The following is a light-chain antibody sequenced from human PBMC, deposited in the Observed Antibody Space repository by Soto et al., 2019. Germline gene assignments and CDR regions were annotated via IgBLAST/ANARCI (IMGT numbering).Light chain of an antibody. V-gene: IGLV2-11*01. CDR1: SSYVGTYKY. CDR2: DVT. J-gene: IGLJ1*01. CDR3: CSYAGSYTYV. Sequence: QSVLTQPRSVSGSPGQSVTISCTGTSSYVGTYKYVSWYQNQPGTAPKLIIYDVTKRPSGVPDRFSGSKSGDTASLTISWLQAEDEADYYCCSYAGSYTYVFGTGTKVTVL.